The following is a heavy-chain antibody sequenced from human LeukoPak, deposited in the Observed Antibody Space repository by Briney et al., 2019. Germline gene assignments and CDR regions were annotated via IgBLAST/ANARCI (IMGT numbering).Heavy chain of an antibody. CDR1: GFTFSSYA. CDR3: AKSIWPDMATIYYYMDL. D-gene: IGHD5-24*01. Sequence: GGSLRLSCAASGFTFSSYAMSWVRQAPGKGLEWVSAISGSAYSTYYADSVKGRFTISRDNSKNTLYLQMNSLRAEDTAVYYCAKSIWPDMATIYYYMDLWGKGTTDTVSS. J-gene: IGHJ6*03. CDR2: ISGSAYST. V-gene: IGHV3-23*01.